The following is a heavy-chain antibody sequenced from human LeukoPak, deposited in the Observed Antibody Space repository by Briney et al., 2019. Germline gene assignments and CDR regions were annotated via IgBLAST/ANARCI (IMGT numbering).Heavy chain of an antibody. CDR1: GFTFSSYS. CDR3: ARDRGYCSSTSCYGDYYYYGMDV. Sequence: GGSLRLSCAASGFTFSSYSMNWVRQAPGKGLEWVSYISSSSSTIYYADSVKGRFTISRDNAKNSLYLQMNSLRAEDTAVYYCARDRGYCSSTSCYGDYYYYGMDVWGQGTTVTVSS. CDR2: ISSSSSTI. D-gene: IGHD2-2*01. J-gene: IGHJ6*02. V-gene: IGHV3-48*04.